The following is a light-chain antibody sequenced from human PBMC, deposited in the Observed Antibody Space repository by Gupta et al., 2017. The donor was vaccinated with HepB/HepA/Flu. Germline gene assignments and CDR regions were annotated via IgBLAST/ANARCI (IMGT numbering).Light chain of an antibody. CDR1: QSVSSRY. CDR2: DAS. Sequence: EIVLQKSPGTLSLSPGERATLSCRASQSVSSRYLAWYQQKPGQAPRLLIYDASSRASGIPDRFSGSGSGTDFTLTISRLEPEDFAVYYCQHYGTSRTWTFGQGTKVEIK. V-gene: IGKV3-20*01. CDR3: QHYGTSRTWT. J-gene: IGKJ1*01.